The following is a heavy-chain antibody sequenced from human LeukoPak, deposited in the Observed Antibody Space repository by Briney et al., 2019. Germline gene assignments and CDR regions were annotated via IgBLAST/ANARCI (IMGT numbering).Heavy chain of an antibody. J-gene: IGHJ4*02. D-gene: IGHD6-19*01. Sequence: SETLSLTCAVYGGSFSGYYWSWIRQPPGRGLESIGEINHSGSTNYNPSLKSRVTISVDTSKNQFSLKLSSVTAADTAVYYCARPVSRSSGWYYNYWGQGTLVTVSS. V-gene: IGHV4-34*01. CDR2: INHSGST. CDR3: ARPVSRSSGWYYNY. CDR1: GGSFSGYY.